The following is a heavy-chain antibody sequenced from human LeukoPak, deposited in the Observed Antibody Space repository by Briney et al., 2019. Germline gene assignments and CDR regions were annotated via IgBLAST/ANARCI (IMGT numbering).Heavy chain of an antibody. CDR3: ARDSPISSGISDF. CDR1: GGSISSYY. D-gene: IGHD6-6*01. Sequence: PSETLSLTCTVSGGSISSYYWNWIRQPPGKGLEWIGNIYYSGSTNYNPSLKSRVTISVDTSKNQFSLKLTSVTAADTAVYYCARDSPISSGISDFRGQGTLITVSS. J-gene: IGHJ4*02. CDR2: IYYSGST. V-gene: IGHV4-59*01.